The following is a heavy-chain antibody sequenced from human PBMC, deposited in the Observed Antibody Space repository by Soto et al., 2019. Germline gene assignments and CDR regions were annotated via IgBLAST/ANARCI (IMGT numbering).Heavy chain of an antibody. CDR3: ARDQLARLRFLEWTSYYYYMDV. V-gene: IGHV3-7*01. Sequence: PGGSLSLSCAASGFTFGTYAMHWVRQAPGKGLEWVANIKQDGSEKYYVDSVKGRFTISRDNAKNSLYLQMNSLRAEDTAVYYCARDQLARLRFLEWTSYYYYMDVWGKGTTVTVSS. CDR1: GFTFGTYA. J-gene: IGHJ6*03. CDR2: IKQDGSEK. D-gene: IGHD3-3*01.